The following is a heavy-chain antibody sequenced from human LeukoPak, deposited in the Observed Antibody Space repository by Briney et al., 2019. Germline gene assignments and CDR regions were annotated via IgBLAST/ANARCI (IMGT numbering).Heavy chain of an antibody. CDR2: IYHSGST. CDR1: GGSISSGGYY. D-gene: IGHD3-3*01. CDR3: ASDPLITIFGY. Sequence: SQTLSLTCTVSGGSISSGGYYWSWIRQPPGKGLEWIGYIYHSGSTYCNPSLKSRVTISVDRSKNQFSLKLSSVTAADTAVYYCASDPLITIFGYWGQGTLVTVSS. V-gene: IGHV4-30-2*01. J-gene: IGHJ4*02.